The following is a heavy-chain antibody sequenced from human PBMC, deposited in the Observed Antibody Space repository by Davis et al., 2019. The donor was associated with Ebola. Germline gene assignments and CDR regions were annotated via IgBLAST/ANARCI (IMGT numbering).Heavy chain of an antibody. Sequence: GESLKIPCAASGFTFSSYAMSWVRQAPGKGLEWGSAISGSGGSTYYADSVKGRFTISRDKSKNTLYLQMNSLRAEDTAIYYCAKDKNYDFWSGYPHDAFDIWGQGTMVTVSS. CDR3: AKDKNYDFWSGYPHDAFDI. D-gene: IGHD3-3*01. J-gene: IGHJ3*02. CDR1: GFTFSSYA. V-gene: IGHV3-23*01. CDR2: ISGSGGST.